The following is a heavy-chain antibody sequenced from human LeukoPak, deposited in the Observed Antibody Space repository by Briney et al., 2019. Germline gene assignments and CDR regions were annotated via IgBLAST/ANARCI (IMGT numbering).Heavy chain of an antibody. CDR2: INPNSDGT. J-gene: IGHJ4*02. Sequence: ASVTVSCKASGYTFTGYYMYWVRQAPGQGLEWIGLINPNSDGTNYAQKFQGRVTMTRDTSISTAHMELSRLRSDAPAVYYCSRGQNDSSGYYLPPDYWGQGTLVTVSS. D-gene: IGHD3-22*01. V-gene: IGHV1-2*02. CDR3: SRGQNDSSGYYLPPDY. CDR1: GYTFTGYY.